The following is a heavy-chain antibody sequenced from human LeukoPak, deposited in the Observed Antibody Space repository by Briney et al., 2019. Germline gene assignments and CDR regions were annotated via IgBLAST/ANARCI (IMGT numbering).Heavy chain of an antibody. CDR2: IYHSGST. Sequence: SETLSLTCTASGYSISSGYYWGWIRQPPGKGLEWIGSIYHSGSTYYNPSLKSRVTISVDTSKNQFSLKLSSVTAADTAVYYCARVLRCGSCIFDYWGQGTLVTVSS. J-gene: IGHJ4*02. CDR1: GYSISSGYY. V-gene: IGHV4-38-2*02. CDR3: ARVLRCGSCIFDY. D-gene: IGHD1-26*01.